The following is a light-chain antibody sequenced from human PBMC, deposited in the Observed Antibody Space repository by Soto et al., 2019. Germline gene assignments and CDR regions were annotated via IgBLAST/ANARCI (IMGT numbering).Light chain of an antibody. CDR3: QQYQNYWT. CDR1: QSVSSSY. Sequence: IVLTQSPGTLPLSPGQSATLSCRASQSVSSSYLAWYPQSPGQAPRLLIFGALSRAHGIPDRFSGSGSRTDFNITISRLEPDDFATYYIQQYQNYWTDGHGSKVDIK. V-gene: IGKV3-20*01. J-gene: IGKJ1*01. CDR2: GAL.